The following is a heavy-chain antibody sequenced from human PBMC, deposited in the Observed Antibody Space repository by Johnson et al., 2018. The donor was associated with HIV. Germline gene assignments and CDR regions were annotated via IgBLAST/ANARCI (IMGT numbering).Heavy chain of an antibody. V-gene: IGHV3-13*01. Sequence: VQLVESGGGLVQPGGSLRLSCAASGFTFSSYDMHWVRQATGKGLEWVSAIGTAGDTYYPGSVKGRFTISRDNSKNMLYLQMNSLRGEDTAVYYCAKERLALRSNCWGSVDAFDMWGQGTMVTVSS. CDR1: GFTFSSYD. D-gene: IGHD3-16*01. J-gene: IGHJ3*02. CDR3: AKERLALRSNCWGSVDAFDM. CDR2: IGTAGDT.